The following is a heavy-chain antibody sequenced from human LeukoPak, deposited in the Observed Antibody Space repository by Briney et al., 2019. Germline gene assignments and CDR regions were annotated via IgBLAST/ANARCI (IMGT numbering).Heavy chain of an antibody. CDR1: GFTFSDYY. CDR2: ISSSGSTI. CDR3: TTLTTDFDY. J-gene: IGHJ4*02. Sequence: GGSLRLSCAASGFTFSDYYMSWIRQAPGKGLEWVSYISSSGSTIYYADSVKGRFTISRDNAKNSLYLQMNSLKTEDTAVYYCTTLTTDFDYWGQGTLVTVSS. D-gene: IGHD3-22*01. V-gene: IGHV3-11*01.